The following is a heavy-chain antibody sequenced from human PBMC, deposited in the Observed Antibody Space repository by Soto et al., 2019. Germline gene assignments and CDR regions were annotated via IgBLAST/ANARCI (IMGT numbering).Heavy chain of an antibody. D-gene: IGHD6-6*01. CDR2: MNPNSGNT. Sequence: ASVKVSCKASGYTFTSYDINWVRQATGQGLEWMGWMNPNSGNTGYAQKFQGRVTMTRNTSISTAYMELSSLRSEDTAVYYCARFQLVDYYYYMDVWGKGTTVTVSS. J-gene: IGHJ6*03. CDR3: ARFQLVDYYYYMDV. V-gene: IGHV1-8*01. CDR1: GYTFTSYD.